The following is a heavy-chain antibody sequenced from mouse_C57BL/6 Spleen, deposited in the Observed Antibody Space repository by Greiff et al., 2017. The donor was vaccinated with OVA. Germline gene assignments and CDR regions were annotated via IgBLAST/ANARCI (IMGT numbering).Heavy chain of an antibody. Sequence: EVKLMESGGDLVKPGGSLKLSCAASGFTFSSYGMSWVRQTPDKRLEWVATISSGGSYTYYPDSLKGRFTFSRDNAKNTLYLQMSSLKSEDTAMYYCASRITDWYFDDWGTGTTVTVSS. CDR1: GFTFSSYG. D-gene: IGHD2-4*01. CDR3: ASRITDWYFDD. J-gene: IGHJ1*03. CDR2: ISSGGSYT. V-gene: IGHV5-6*01.